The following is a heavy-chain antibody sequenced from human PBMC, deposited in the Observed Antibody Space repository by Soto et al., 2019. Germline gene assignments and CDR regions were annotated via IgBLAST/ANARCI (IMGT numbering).Heavy chain of an antibody. J-gene: IGHJ4*02. Sequence: GGSLRLSCAASGFTVSSNYMSWVRQAPGKGLEWGSVIYSGGSTYYADSVKGRFTISRDNSKNTLYLQMNSLRAEDTAVYYCARDLPSSGLAFDYWGQGTLVTVSS. CDR1: GFTVSSNY. V-gene: IGHV3-53*01. CDR3: ARDLPSSGLAFDY. D-gene: IGHD6-19*01. CDR2: IYSGGST.